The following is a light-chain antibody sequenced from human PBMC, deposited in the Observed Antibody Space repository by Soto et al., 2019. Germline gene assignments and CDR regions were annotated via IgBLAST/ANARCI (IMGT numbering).Light chain of an antibody. CDR2: LNSDGSH. CDR1: SGHSSYA. J-gene: IGLJ3*02. CDR3: QTWASGIWL. Sequence: QAVVTQSPSASASLGASVRLTCTLSSGHSSYAIAWHQQQPEKGPRYLMKLNSDGSHTKGDGIPDRFSGSSSGAERYLTISSLQSEDEADYYCQTWASGIWLFGGGTKLTVL. V-gene: IGLV4-69*01.